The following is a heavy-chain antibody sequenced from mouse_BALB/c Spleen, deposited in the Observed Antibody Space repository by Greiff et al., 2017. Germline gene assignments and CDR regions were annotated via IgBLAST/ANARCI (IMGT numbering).Heavy chain of an antibody. J-gene: IGHJ3*01. CDR1: GYTFTDYA. CDR3: ARWEEWGNYVPFAY. CDR2: ISTYSGNT. V-gene: IGHV1S137*01. Sequence: VQLQQPGAELVMPGASVKISCKGSGYTFTDYAMHWVKQSHAKSLEWIGVISTYSGNTNYNQKFKGKATMTVDKSSSTAYMELARLTSEDSAIYYCARWEEWGNYVPFAYWGQGTLVTVSA. D-gene: IGHD2-1*01.